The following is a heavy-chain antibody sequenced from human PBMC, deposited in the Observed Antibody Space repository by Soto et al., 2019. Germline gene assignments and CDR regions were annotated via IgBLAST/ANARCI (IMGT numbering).Heavy chain of an antibody. D-gene: IGHD3-3*01. CDR2: INAGNGNT. CDR3: AREFGPMYYDFWSGYLDSGWFDP. J-gene: IGHJ5*02. V-gene: IGHV1-3*01. CDR1: GYTFTSYS. Sequence: QVQLVQSGAAVKKPGASVKVSCKASGYTFTSYSMHWVRQAPGQRLEWMGWINAGNGNTKYSQKFQGRVTISRDTSASTADIELSSLRSEDTAVYYCAREFGPMYYDFWSGYLDSGWFDPWGQGTLVTVSS.